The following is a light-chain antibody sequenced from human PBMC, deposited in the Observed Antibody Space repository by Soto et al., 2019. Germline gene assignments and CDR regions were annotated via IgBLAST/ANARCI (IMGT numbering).Light chain of an antibody. CDR1: SSDVGGYNY. CDR3: TSYTGSSTHV. V-gene: IGLV2-14*01. Sequence: QSVLTQPASVSGSPGQSITISCTGTSSDVGGYNYVSWYQQHPGKAPKLMIYDVSNRPSGVSNRFSGSKSGNTASLTISELQAEDEADYYCTSYTGSSTHVFGTGTKVTVL. CDR2: DVS. J-gene: IGLJ1*01.